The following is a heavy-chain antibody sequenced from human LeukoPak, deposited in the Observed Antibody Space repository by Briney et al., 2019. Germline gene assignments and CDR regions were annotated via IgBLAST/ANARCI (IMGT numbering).Heavy chain of an antibody. CDR1: GYSFTSYW. Sequence: GESLQISCKGSGYSFTSYWIGWVRQLPGKGLEWMGIIYPGDSDTRYSPSFQGQVTISADKSISTAYLQWSSLKASDTAMYYCARQTQEDNWSGDYWGQGTLVTVSS. V-gene: IGHV5-51*01. D-gene: IGHD1-20*01. CDR2: IYPGDSDT. CDR3: ARQTQEDNWSGDY. J-gene: IGHJ4*02.